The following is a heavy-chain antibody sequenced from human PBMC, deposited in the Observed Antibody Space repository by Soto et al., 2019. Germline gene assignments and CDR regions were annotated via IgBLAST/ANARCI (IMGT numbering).Heavy chain of an antibody. CDR3: ARVGYGGSFDNCFDP. D-gene: IGHD6-13*01. J-gene: IGHJ5*02. V-gene: IGHV1-8*02. Sequence: QVQLVQSGAEVKKPGASVKVSCKASGYTFTIYDINWVRQATGQGLEWMGWMNPNSGNTGYAQKVQGRVTMTRNKPISTAYKDLSSVKSDNTAVYYCARVGYGGSFDNCFDPWGQGSPVTVCS. CDR2: MNPNSGNT. CDR1: GYTFTIYD.